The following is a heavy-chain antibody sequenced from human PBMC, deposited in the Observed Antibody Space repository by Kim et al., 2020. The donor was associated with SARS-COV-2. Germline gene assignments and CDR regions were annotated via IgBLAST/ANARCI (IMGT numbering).Heavy chain of an antibody. J-gene: IGHJ4*01. CDR3: AKDRYYGSGSPPLVDY. CDR1: GFTFSSYG. Sequence: GGSLRLSCAASGFTFSSYGMHWVRQAPGKGLEWVAVISYDGSNKYYADSVKGRFTISRDNSKNTLYLQMNSLRAEDTAVYYCAKDRYYGSGSPPLVDYWG. D-gene: IGHD3-10*01. CDR2: ISYDGSNK. V-gene: IGHV3-30*18.